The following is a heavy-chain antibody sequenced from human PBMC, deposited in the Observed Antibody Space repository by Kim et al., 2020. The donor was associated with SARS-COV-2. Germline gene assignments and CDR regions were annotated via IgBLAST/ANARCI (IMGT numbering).Heavy chain of an antibody. CDR3: AKVLGSIELWPYFDY. J-gene: IGHJ4*02. Sequence: ADSVEGRLTIHRDTSKSRLYLQMNSLGAEDTAVYYCAKVLGSIELWPYFDYWGQGTLVTVSS. V-gene: IGHV3-23*01. D-gene: IGHD3-16*01.